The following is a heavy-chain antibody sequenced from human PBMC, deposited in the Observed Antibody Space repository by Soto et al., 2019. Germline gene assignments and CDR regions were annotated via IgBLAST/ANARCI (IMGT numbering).Heavy chain of an antibody. CDR2: INAGNGNT. CDR3: ARSIVVVTALDY. CDR1: GYNFIDKY. V-gene: IGHV1-3*01. D-gene: IGHD2-21*02. J-gene: IGHJ4*02. Sequence: ASVKVSCKTSGYNFIDKYVHWVRQAPGQGLEWMGWINAGNGNTKYSQKFQGRVTITRDTSASTAYMELSSLRSDDTAVYYCARSIVVVTALDYWGQGTLVTVSS.